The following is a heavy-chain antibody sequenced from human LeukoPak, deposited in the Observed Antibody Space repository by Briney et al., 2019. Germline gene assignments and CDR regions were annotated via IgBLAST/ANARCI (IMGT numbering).Heavy chain of an antibody. CDR1: GASLKSINSY. V-gene: IGHV4-61*02. J-gene: IGHJ4*02. CDR2: VYFSGST. Sequence: SETLSLTCTVSGASLKSINSYWTWIRQPAGKGLEWIGRVYFSGSTTYNPSPKGRVTISVDTSRNQFSLHLSSVTAADTAVYYCVRKTGYGSGSYYNYYFDYWGQGSLVTVSS. CDR3: VRKTGYGSGSYYNYYFDY. D-gene: IGHD3-10*01.